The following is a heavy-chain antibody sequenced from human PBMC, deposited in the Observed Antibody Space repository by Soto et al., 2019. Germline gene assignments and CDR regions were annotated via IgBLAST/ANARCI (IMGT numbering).Heavy chain of an antibody. CDR3: AKDEGAAVESPGD. V-gene: IGHV3-43*01. CDR2: INWDGRIS. D-gene: IGHD6-13*01. J-gene: IGHJ4*01. CDR1: GFIFDDFT. Sequence: QTGGSLRLSCAASGFIFDDFTMHWVRLVPGKGLQWVSYINWDGRISMYADSVKGRFTISRDNTNNHRYLQMDSLRSDDTALYYCAKDEGAAVESPGDWGHGTLVTVSS.